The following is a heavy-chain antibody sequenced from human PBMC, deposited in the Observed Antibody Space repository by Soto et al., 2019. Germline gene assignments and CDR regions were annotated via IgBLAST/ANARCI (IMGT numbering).Heavy chain of an antibody. D-gene: IGHD2-8*01. CDR1: GYSFTGYF. Sequence: SVKVSCKASGYSFTGYFIHWVRQAPGQGLEWLGWINANSGGTRYAQKFQGRVTMTRDPSISTAYMDLSSLRPDDTAVYYLVRGGYGLNTNAFTLWGQGTIVPVS. J-gene: IGHJ3*01. CDR2: INANSGGT. V-gene: IGHV1-2*02. CDR3: VRGGYGLNTNAFTL.